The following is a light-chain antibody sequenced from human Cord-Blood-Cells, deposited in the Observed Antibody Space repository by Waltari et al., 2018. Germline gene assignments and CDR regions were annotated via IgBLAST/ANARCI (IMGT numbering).Light chain of an antibody. CDR2: WAS. V-gene: IGKV4-1*01. CDR3: QQYYSTPFT. J-gene: IGKJ3*01. CDR1: QSVLYSSNNKNY. Sequence: DIVMTQSPDSLAVSLGERATINCKSSQSVLYSSNNKNYLAWYQQTPGKPPKLLIYWASTRESGVPDRFSGSGSGTDFTLTISSLQAEDVAVYYCQQYYSTPFTFGPGTKVDIK.